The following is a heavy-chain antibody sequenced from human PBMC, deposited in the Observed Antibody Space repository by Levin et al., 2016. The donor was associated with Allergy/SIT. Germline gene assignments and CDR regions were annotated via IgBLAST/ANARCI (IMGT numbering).Heavy chain of an antibody. CDR2: IWYDGRNE. Sequence: GGSLRLSCEASGFTFGKSAMHWVRQAPGKGLEWVSFIWYDGRNEDYAESVKGRFTISRDNSRDTLYLQMNSLKSDDTAVYFCARDYLPGMAGLGVLDYWGQGTLVTVSS. J-gene: IGHJ4*02. CDR1: GFTFGKSA. D-gene: IGHD6-13*01. V-gene: IGHV3-33*01. CDR3: ARDYLPGMAGLGVLDY.